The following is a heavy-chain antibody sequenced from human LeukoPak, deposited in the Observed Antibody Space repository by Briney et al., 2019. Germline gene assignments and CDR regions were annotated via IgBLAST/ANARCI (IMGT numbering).Heavy chain of an antibody. V-gene: IGHV4-61*02. D-gene: IGHD4-17*01. J-gene: IGHJ4*02. CDR1: GGSISSSSYY. Sequence: PSETLSLTCTVSGGSISSSSYYWGWIRQPAGKGLECIGRIYVSGSTNYNPSLKSRVTMSMDTSKNQCFLKLNSVAAADTAVYYCAREYGDFDYWGQGTLVTVSS. CDR2: IYVSGST. CDR3: AREYGDFDY.